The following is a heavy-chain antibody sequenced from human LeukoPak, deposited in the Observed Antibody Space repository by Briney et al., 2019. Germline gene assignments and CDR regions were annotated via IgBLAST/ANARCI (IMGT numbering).Heavy chain of an antibody. Sequence: GGSLRLSCAPSGFTFSNYAMSWVRQAPGKGLEWVSAISETGGTTHYADSVRGRFTISRDNSKNTLYLQMNSLRAEDTAVYLGSGGRTIISYPFRSWGQGTLVTVSS. J-gene: IGHJ5*02. V-gene: IGHV3-23*01. CDR2: ISETGGTT. CDR1: GFTFSNYA. CDR3: SGGRTIISYPFRS. D-gene: IGHD3-10*01.